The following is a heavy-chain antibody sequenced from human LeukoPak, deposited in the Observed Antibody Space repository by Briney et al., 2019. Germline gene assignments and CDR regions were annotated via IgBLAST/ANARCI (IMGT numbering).Heavy chain of an antibody. D-gene: IGHD3-3*01. CDR2: INSDESST. Sequence: TGGSLRLSCAASGFTFSTYWMHWVRQAPGKGLVWVSRINSDESSTDYVDPVKGRFTISRDNAKNTLYLQMNNLRAEDTAVYYCVRGRYYFDYWGQRTLVTVSS. CDR1: GFTFSTYW. CDR3: VRGRYYFDY. V-gene: IGHV3-74*01. J-gene: IGHJ4*02.